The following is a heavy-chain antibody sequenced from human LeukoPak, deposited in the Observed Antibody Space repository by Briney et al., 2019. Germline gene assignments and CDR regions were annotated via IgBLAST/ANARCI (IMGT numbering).Heavy chain of an antibody. CDR1: GGSFSGYY. V-gene: IGHV4-34*01. CDR3: ARYYDFWSGYYSYFDY. J-gene: IGHJ4*02. CDR2: INHSGST. D-gene: IGHD3-3*01. Sequence: SETLSLTCAVYGGSFSGYYWSWIRQPPGKGLEWIGEINHSGSTNYNPSLKSRVTISVDTSKNQFSLKLSSVTAADTAVYYCARYYDFWSGYYSYFDYWGQGTLVTVSS.